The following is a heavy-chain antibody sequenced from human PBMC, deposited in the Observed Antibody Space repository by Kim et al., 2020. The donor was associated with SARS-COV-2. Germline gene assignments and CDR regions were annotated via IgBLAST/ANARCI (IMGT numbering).Heavy chain of an antibody. CDR3: ARDKAEWLLYGYGMDV. Sequence: GGSLRLSCAASGFTFSVYSMNWVRQAPGKGLEWVSSISSSSSYIYYADSVKGRFTISRDNAKNSLYLQMNSLRAEDTAVYYCARDKAEWLLYGYGMDVWAKGPRSPSP. CDR1: GFTFSVYS. D-gene: IGHD3-3*01. V-gene: IGHV3-21*01. CDR2: ISSSSSYI. J-gene: IGHJ6*02.